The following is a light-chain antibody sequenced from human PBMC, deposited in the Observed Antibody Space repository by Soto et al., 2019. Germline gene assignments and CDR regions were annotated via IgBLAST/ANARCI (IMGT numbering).Light chain of an antibody. V-gene: IGLV2-14*01. CDR2: EVS. J-gene: IGLJ1*01. Sequence: QSVLAQPASVSGSPGQSITISCTGTSGDVGNYNYVSWYQQHPAKAPKLMIFEVSNRPSGISSRFSGSKSGNTASLTISGLQAEDEADYYCAAWDDSLTGPVFGTGTKVTVL. CDR1: SGDVGNYNY. CDR3: AAWDDSLTGPV.